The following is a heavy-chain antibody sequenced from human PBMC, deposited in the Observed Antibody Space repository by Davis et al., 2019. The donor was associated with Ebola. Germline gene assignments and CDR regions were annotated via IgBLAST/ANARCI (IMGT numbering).Heavy chain of an antibody. CDR1: GFSVSKKC. V-gene: IGHV3-53*01. D-gene: IGHD3-16*01. Sequence: GESLKISCAASGFSVSKKCMGWVRQAPGKGLEWVSTLHSDGSTYYADSVKGQFTISRDDSKNMLRLQMNSLRGEDTAAYYCVRGPEMLYHDGNAFYDWGQGTLVTVSS. J-gene: IGHJ4*02. CDR3: VRGPEMLYHDGNAFYD. CDR2: LHSDGST.